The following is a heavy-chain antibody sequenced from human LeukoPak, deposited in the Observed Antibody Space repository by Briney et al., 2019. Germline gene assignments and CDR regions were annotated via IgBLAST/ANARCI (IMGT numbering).Heavy chain of an antibody. V-gene: IGHV6-1*01. CDR2: TYYRSKWYS. CDR1: GDSVSSNSAA. J-gene: IGHJ6*02. D-gene: IGHD6-19*01. Sequence: SQTLSLTCAISGDSVSSNSAAWHWIRQSPSRGLEWLGRTYYRSKWYSDYALFVKSRITINPDTSKNQFSLQLNSVTPEDTAMYYCARHAVAYGMDVWGQGTTVTVSS. CDR3: ARHAVAYGMDV.